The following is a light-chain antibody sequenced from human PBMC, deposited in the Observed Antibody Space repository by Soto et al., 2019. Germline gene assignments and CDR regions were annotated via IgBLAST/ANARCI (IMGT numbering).Light chain of an antibody. J-gene: IGKJ5*01. CDR2: YAS. CDR3: QQYNNWPPIT. V-gene: IGKV3-15*01. CDR1: QSVSNN. Sequence: EIMMTQSPATLSVSPGERTTLSCRASQSVSNNLAWYQQKPGQVPRLLIYYASTRATGIPARFSGSGSGTEFTLTISSLQSEDFALYYCQQYNNWPPITFGQGTRLESK.